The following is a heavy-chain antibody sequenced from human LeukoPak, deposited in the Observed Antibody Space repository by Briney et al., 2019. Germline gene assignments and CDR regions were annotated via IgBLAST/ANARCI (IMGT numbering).Heavy chain of an antibody. CDR2: IIPILGIA. CDR1: GGTFSSYA. V-gene: IGHV1-69*04. J-gene: IGHJ4*02. CDR3: GTVSPPSGSSRFDY. Sequence: ASVKVSCKASGGTFSSYAISWVRQAPGQGLEWMGRIIPILGIANYAQKFQGRVTITADKSTSTAYMGLSSLRSEDTAVYYCGTVSPPSGSSRFDYWGQGTLVTVSS. D-gene: IGHD1-26*01.